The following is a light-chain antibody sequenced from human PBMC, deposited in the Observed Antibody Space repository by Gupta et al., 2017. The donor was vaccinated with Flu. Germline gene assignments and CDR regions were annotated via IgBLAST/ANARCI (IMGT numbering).Light chain of an antibody. CDR3: QQANSLPS. CDR1: QDISSW. V-gene: IGKV1-12*02. CDR2: AAS. J-gene: IGKJ2*01. Sequence: DIKMTQSPSSVSASVGDRVTITCRASQDISSWLVWYQQKPGKAPKLLIYAASSLQSGVPSRFSGSGSGTDFTLTIGSLQPEDFATYYCQQANSLPSFGPGTKVEIK.